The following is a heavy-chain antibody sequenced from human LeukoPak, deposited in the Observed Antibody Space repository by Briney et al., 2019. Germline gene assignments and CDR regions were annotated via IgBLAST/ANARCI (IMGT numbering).Heavy chain of an antibody. CDR1: GFTFGDYA. D-gene: IGHD3-10*01. CDR3: TRDPLHYYGSGSYYHFDY. V-gene: IGHV3-49*04. Sequence: PGRSLRLSCTASGFTFGDYAVSWVRPAPGKGLEWVGFIRSKGYGGTTEYAASVKGRFTISRDDSKSIAYLQMNSLTTEDTAVYYCTRDPLHYYGSGSYYHFDYWGQGTLVTVSS. J-gene: IGHJ4*02. CDR2: IRSKGYGGTT.